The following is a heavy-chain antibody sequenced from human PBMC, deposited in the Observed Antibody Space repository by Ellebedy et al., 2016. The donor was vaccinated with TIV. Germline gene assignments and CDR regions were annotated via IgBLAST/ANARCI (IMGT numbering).Heavy chain of an antibody. CDR1: GFTFSDSA. D-gene: IGHD2-21*02. CDR2: IRDKSNNYAT. J-gene: IGHJ3*02. V-gene: IGHV3-73*01. CDR3: ARRLHTASGAFDI. Sequence: GESLKISXAASGFTFSDSAIHWVRQASGKGLEWVGRIRDKSNNYATAYAASVKDRFTVSRDDSKSTAYLQMNSLKIEDTAIYYCARRLHTASGAFDIWGQGTTVTVSS.